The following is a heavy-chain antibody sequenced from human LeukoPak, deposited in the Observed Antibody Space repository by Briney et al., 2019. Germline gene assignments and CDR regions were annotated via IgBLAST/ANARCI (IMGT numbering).Heavy chain of an antibody. V-gene: IGHV3-33*01. CDR2: IFYDGSNK. D-gene: IGHD2-15*01. CDR3: ASGRGSGGSHTSYFDY. Sequence: PGGSLRLSCAASGFTFRNYGIHWVRQPPGKGLGWVASIFYDGSNKYYADSVRGRFTISRDNSKSTLYLQMNSLRVEDTAVYYCASGRGSGGSHTSYFDYWGQGTPVTVSS. J-gene: IGHJ4*02. CDR1: GFTFRNYG.